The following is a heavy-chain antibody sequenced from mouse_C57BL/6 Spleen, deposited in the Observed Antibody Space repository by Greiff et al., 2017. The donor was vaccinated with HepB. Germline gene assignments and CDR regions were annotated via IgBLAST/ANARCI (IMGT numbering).Heavy chain of an antibody. CDR3: ARSHYYGSSSYAMDY. D-gene: IGHD1-1*01. CDR1: GYTFTSYW. J-gene: IGHJ4*01. Sequence: VQLQQPGAELVRPGSSVKLSCKASGYTFTSYWMHWVKQRPIQGLEWIGNIDPSDSETHYNQKFKDKATLTVDKSSSTAYMQLSSLTSEDSAVYYCARSHYYGSSSYAMDYWGQGTSVTVSS. V-gene: IGHV1-52*01. CDR2: IDPSDSET.